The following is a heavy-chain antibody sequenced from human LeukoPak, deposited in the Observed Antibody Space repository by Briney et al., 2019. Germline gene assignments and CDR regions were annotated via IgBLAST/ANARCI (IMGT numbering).Heavy chain of an antibody. J-gene: IGHJ6*02. Sequence: ASVKVSCKASGYTFTSYALNWVRQAPGQGLEWVGWINTNTGNPTYAQAFTGRFVFSLDTSVSTAYLQISSLKAEDTAVYYCARGGSYDFWSGYYPPVWGQGTTVTVSS. CDR3: ARGGSYDFWSGYYPPV. CDR1: GYTFTSYA. V-gene: IGHV7-4-1*02. CDR2: INTNTGNP. D-gene: IGHD3-3*01.